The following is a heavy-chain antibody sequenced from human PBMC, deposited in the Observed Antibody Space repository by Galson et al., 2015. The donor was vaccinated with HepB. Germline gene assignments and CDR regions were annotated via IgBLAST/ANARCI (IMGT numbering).Heavy chain of an antibody. CDR3: ARAINYYDSSGYYYQSSGYFDY. V-gene: IGHV4-34*01. J-gene: IGHJ4*02. D-gene: IGHD3-22*01. CDR2: INHSGST. Sequence: ETLSLTCAVYGGSFSGYYWSWIRQPPGKGLEWIGEINHSGSTNYNPSLKSRVTISVDTSKNQFSLKLSSVTAADTAVYYCARAINYYDSSGYYYQSSGYFDYWGQGTLVTVSS. CDR1: GGSFSGYY.